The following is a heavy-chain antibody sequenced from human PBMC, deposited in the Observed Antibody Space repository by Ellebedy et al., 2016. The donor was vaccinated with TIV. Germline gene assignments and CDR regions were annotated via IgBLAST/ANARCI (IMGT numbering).Heavy chain of an antibody. CDR3: AAWLRFGDLVPFDP. CDR2: IDSGGKT. CDR1: RYTVSSNF. D-gene: IGHD3-10*01. Sequence: GESLKISCEGFRYTVSSNFMTWVRQAPGKGLEWVSGIDSGGKTFYADSVKGRFTISRDNSKNTVFLQMNSLRPEDPAVYYCAAWLRFGDLVPFDPWGQGTLVTVSS. J-gene: IGHJ5*02. V-gene: IGHV3-66*01.